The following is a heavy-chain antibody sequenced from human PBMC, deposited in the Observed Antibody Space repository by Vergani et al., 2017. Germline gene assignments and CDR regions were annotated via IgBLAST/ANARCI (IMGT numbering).Heavy chain of an antibody. CDR1: GGPFKNSA. Sequence: QVQLVQSGAEVKKPGSSVKVSCKASGGPFKNSAFSWVRQVPGQGLEWMGRIITFFGTTDYAQKFQGRFTIIADEFTKTVDMQLSNLRSEDTAVYYCASPRGLWFGELPPYYYYGMDVWGQGTTVTVSS. J-gene: IGHJ6*02. CDR2: IITFFGTT. V-gene: IGHV1-69*13. D-gene: IGHD3-10*01. CDR3: ASPRGLWFGELPPYYYYGMDV.